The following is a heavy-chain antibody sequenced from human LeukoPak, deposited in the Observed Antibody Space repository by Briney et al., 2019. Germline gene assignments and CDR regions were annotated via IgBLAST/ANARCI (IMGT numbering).Heavy chain of an antibody. CDR2: INHSGST. CDR3: ARGGSVYDRRYFDY. V-gene: IGHV4-34*01. J-gene: IGHJ4*02. CDR1: GGSFSGYY. D-gene: IGHD5/OR15-5a*01. Sequence: SETLSLTCAVYGGSFSGYYWSWLRQPPGKGLEWIGEINHSGSTNYNPSLKSRVTISVDTSKNQFSLKLSSVTAAAPAVFYRARGGSVYDRRYFDYWGEGALGTVS.